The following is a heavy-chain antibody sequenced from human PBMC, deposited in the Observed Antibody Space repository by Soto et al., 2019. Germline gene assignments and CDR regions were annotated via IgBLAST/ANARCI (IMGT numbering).Heavy chain of an antibody. Sequence: PSETLSLTCTVSGGSISSYYWSWIRQPAGKGLEWIGRIYTSGSTNYNPSLKSRVTMSVDTSKNQFSLKLSSVTAADTAVYYCARDIRVADAARYYGMDVWGQGTTVTVSS. CDR2: IYTSGST. J-gene: IGHJ6*02. D-gene: IGHD3-10*01. CDR1: GGSISSYY. V-gene: IGHV4-4*07. CDR3: ARDIRVADAARYYGMDV.